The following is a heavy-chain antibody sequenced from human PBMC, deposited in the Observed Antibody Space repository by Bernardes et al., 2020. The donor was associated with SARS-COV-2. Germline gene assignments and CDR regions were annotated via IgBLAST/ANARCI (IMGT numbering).Heavy chain of an antibody. D-gene: IGHD6-19*01. V-gene: IGHV3-11*01. CDR2: MSQTSGHI. Sequence: GGSLRLSCAASGFIFSDYYMGWIRQAPGKGLEWISYMSQTSGHISYADSVKGRFTISRDNARKTVYLQMNSLRVEDTAVYYCAKDRGAVAGIIYESWGQGTLVTVSS. CDR3: AKDRGAVAGIIYES. J-gene: IGHJ4*02. CDR1: GFIFSDYY.